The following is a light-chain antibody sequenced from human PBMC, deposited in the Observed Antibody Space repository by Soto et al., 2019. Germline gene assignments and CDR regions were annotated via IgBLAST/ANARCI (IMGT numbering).Light chain of an antibody. Sequence: QSALTQPASVSGSPGQPITISCTGTSRDGGGYKYVAWYQLYPGKAPKLMIFEVSNRPSGVSNRFSGSKSGNTASLTISGLQAEDEADYYCSSYTSSSTPVIFGGGTKLTVL. J-gene: IGLJ2*01. CDR2: EVS. CDR1: SRDGGGYKY. V-gene: IGLV2-14*01. CDR3: SSYTSSSTPVI.